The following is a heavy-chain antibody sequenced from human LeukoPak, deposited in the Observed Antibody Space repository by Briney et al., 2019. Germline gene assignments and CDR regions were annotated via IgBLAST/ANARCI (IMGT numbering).Heavy chain of an antibody. D-gene: IGHD3-10*01. CDR3: ARDSRWFGELGGFDY. V-gene: IGHV4-59*01. CDR1: GASISSYY. J-gene: IGHJ4*02. CDR2: IYYSGST. Sequence: SETLSLTCTVSGASISSYYWSWLRQPPGKGLEWIGYIYYSGSTNYNPSLRSRVTISVDTSKNQFSLKLSSVTAADTAVYYCARDSRWFGELGGFDYWGQGTLVTVSS.